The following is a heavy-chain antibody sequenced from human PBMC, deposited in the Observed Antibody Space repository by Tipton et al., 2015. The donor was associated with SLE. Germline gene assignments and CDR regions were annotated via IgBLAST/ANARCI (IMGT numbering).Heavy chain of an antibody. CDR3: ASGRAVAVVDFFDY. CDR2: IYYSGST. CDR1: GGSISSYY. V-gene: IGHV4-59*01. Sequence: LRLSCTVSGGSISSYYWSWIRQPPGKGLEWIGYIYYSGSTNYNPSLKSRVTISVDTSKNQFSLKLSSVTAADTAVYYCASGRAVAVVDFFDYWGQGTLVTVPS. D-gene: IGHD6-19*01. J-gene: IGHJ4*02.